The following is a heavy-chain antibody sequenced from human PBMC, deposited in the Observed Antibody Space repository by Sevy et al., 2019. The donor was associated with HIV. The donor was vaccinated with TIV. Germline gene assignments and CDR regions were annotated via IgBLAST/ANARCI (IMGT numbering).Heavy chain of an antibody. CDR1: GFTFSDHY. CDR2: SRKKANSYST. Sequence: GGSLRLSCAASGFTFSDHYMDWVRQAPGKGLEWVGRSRKKANSYSTEYAASVKGRFTISMDDSKNSLYLHMNSLKTEDTAVYYCVRLSYTSSWNFDYWGQGTLVTVSS. CDR3: VRLSYTSSWNFDY. V-gene: IGHV3-72*01. J-gene: IGHJ4*02. D-gene: IGHD6-13*01.